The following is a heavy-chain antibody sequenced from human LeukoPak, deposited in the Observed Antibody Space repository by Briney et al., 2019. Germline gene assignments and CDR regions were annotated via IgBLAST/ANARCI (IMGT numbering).Heavy chain of an antibody. Sequence: GRSLRLSCAASGFTFSSYAMHWVRQAPGKGLEWVAVISYDGSNKYYADSVKGRFTISRDNSKNTLYLQMNSLRAEDTAVYYCAKSTGAAPDYWGQGTLVTVSS. CDR2: ISYDGSNK. V-gene: IGHV3-30*04. J-gene: IGHJ4*02. CDR1: GFTFSSYA. D-gene: IGHD6-13*01. CDR3: AKSTGAAPDY.